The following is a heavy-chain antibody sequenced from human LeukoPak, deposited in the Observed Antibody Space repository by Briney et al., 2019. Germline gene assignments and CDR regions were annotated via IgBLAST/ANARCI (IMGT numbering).Heavy chain of an antibody. Sequence: ASVKVSCKASGYTFTSYGISWVRQAPGQGLEWMGWISAYNGNTNYAQKLQGRVTMTTDTSACTAYMELRSLRSDDTAVYYCARVPRGVVVVAASAVDYWGQGTLVTVSS. CDR1: GYTFTSYG. D-gene: IGHD2-15*01. J-gene: IGHJ4*02. V-gene: IGHV1-18*01. CDR3: ARVPRGVVVVAASAVDY. CDR2: ISAYNGNT.